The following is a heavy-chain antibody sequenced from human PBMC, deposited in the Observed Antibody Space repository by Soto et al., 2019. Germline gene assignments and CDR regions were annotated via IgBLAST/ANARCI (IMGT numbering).Heavy chain of an antibody. CDR2: IFANGHT. CDR3: VASLAASGLNWLDP. V-gene: IGHV4-4*07. Sequence: SETLSLTCIVSGGSISEKYWNWVRQPPGKGLEWIGLIFANGHTDYNPSLKSRVTMSVDASKNQFSLRLTSMTAADTAVYYCVASLAASGLNWLDPWGRGNLVAVYS. J-gene: IGHJ5*02. CDR1: GGSISEKY. D-gene: IGHD6-13*01.